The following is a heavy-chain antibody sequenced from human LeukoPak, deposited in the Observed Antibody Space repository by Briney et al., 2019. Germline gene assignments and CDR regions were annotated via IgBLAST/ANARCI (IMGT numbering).Heavy chain of an antibody. CDR2: IRYDGSNK. V-gene: IGHV3-30*02. Sequence: AGGSLRLSCAASGFTFSSYGMHWVRQAPGKGLEWVAFIRYDGSNKYYADSVKGRFTISRDNSKNTLYLQMNSLRAEDTAVYYSAGPQFDPWGQGTLVTVSS. D-gene: IGHD6-19*01. CDR1: GFTFSSYG. J-gene: IGHJ5*02. CDR3: AGPQFDP.